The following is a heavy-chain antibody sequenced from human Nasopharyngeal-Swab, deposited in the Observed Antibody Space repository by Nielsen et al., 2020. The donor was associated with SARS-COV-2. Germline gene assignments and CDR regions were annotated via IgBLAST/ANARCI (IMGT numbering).Heavy chain of an antibody. J-gene: IGHJ4*02. Sequence: GESLKISCAASGFTFGSYAMSWVRQAPGKGLEWVSAISGSGGSTYYADSVKGRFTISRGNSKNTLYLQMNSLRAEDTAVYYCAKDQEIQLWFFSSDVGFDYWGQGTLVTVSS. D-gene: IGHD5-18*01. V-gene: IGHV3-23*01. CDR2: ISGSGGST. CDR3: AKDQEIQLWFFSSDVGFDY. CDR1: GFTFGSYA.